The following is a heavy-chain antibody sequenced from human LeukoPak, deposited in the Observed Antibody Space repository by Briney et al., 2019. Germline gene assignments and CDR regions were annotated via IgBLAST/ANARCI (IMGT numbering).Heavy chain of an antibody. CDR1: GDSIISYF. D-gene: IGHD3-10*01. CDR3: DSSGSLYYFDY. CDR2: IFDSGTTNYNPST. V-gene: IGHV4-59*12. J-gene: IGHJ4*02. Sequence: SETLSLTCTVSGDSIISYFWSWIRQPPGKGLEWIGYIFDSGTTNYNPSTNYNPSLKSRVTVSLDTSKNQFSLKLSSVTAADTAVYYCDSSGSLYYFDYWGQGTLVTVSS.